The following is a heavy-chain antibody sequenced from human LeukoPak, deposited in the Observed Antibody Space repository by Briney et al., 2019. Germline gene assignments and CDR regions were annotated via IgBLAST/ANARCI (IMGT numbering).Heavy chain of an antibody. CDR3: AREKAVAGTGWFDP. V-gene: IGHV3-53*04. D-gene: IGHD6-19*01. CDR2: IYSGGST. CDR1: GFTFSSYA. J-gene: IGHJ5*02. Sequence: GGSLRLSCAASGFTFSSYAMSWVRQAPGKGLEWVSVIYSGGSTYYADSVKGRFTISRHNSKNTLYLQMNSLRAEDTAVYYCAREKAVAGTGWFDPWGQGTLVTVSS.